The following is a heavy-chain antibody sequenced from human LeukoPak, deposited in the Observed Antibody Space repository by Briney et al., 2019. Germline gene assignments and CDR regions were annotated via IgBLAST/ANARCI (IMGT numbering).Heavy chain of an antibody. CDR2: ISWNSGSI. V-gene: IGHV3-9*01. D-gene: IGHD3-22*01. CDR1: GFTFDDYA. CDR3: AKAYYYDSSGYLDY. Sequence: GRSLRLSGAASGFTFDDYAMHWVRQAPGKGLEWVSGISWNSGSIGYADSVKGRFTISGDNAKNSLYLQMNSLRAEDTALYYCAKAYYYDSSGYLDYWGQGTLVTVSS. J-gene: IGHJ4*02.